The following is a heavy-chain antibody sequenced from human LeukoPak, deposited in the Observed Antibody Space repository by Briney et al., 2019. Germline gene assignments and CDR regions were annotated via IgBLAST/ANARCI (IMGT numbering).Heavy chain of an antibody. Sequence: GGSLRLSCAASRFTFSNYVMHWVRQAPGKGLEWVAVISYDGSDKYYADSVKGRFTISRDNSKNTLYLQMNSLRAEDTAVYYCAKDPRRYSRTGGYFDYWGQGTLVPVSS. J-gene: IGHJ4*02. CDR2: ISYDGSDK. D-gene: IGHD6-13*01. CDR1: RFTFSNYV. CDR3: AKDPRRYSRTGGYFDY. V-gene: IGHV3-30*18.